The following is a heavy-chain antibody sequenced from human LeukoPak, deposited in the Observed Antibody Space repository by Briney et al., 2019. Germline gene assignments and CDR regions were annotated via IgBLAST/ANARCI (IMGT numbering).Heavy chain of an antibody. CDR2: ISSSGSTI. J-gene: IGHJ4*02. V-gene: IGHV3-48*03. D-gene: IGHD1-26*01. Sequence: GGSLRLSCAASGFTFSSYEMNWVRQAPGKGLEWVSYISSSGSTIYCADSVKGRFTISRDNAKNSLYLQTNSLRAEDTAVYYCARFPGVYGELHYWGQGTLVTVSS. CDR1: GFTFSSYE. CDR3: ARFPGVYGELHY.